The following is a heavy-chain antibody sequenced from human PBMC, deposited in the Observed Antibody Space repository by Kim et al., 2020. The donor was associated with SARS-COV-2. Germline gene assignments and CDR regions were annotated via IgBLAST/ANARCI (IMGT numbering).Heavy chain of an antibody. J-gene: IGHJ4*02. Sequence: GGSLRLSCAASGFTFSSYGMHWVRQAPGKGLEWVAVISYDGSNKYYADSVKGRFTISRDNSKNTLYLQMNSLRAEDTAVYYCAKVARIQLWLTGIDYWGQGTLVTVSS. D-gene: IGHD5-18*01. V-gene: IGHV3-30*18. CDR2: ISYDGSNK. CDR1: GFTFSSYG. CDR3: AKVARIQLWLTGIDY.